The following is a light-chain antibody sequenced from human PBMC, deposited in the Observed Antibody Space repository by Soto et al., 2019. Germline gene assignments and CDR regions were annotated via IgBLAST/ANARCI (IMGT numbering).Light chain of an antibody. CDR1: QSFSSNF. CDR3: QQYGSSPRT. Sequence: ELVLTQSPGTLSLPPGERATLSCRASQSFSSNFLAWYQQKPGQAPRLLIFGASNRATGIPDRFSGSGSGTDFTLTISRLEPEDFAVYYCQQYGSSPRTFGQGTKV. V-gene: IGKV3-20*01. J-gene: IGKJ1*01. CDR2: GAS.